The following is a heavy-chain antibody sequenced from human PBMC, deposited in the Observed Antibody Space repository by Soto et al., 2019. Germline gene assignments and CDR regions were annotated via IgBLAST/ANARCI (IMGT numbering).Heavy chain of an antibody. D-gene: IGHD3-22*01. CDR2: INPNSGGT. J-gene: IGHJ4*02. V-gene: IGHV1-2*02. Sequence: QVQLVQSGAEVKKPGASVKVSCKASGYTFTGYYMHWVRQAPGQGLEWMGWINPNSGGTNYAQKFQGRVTMTRDTSISTAYRELSRLRSDDTAVYYCARGYYYDSSGYPFYFDYWGQGTLVTVSS. CDR3: ARGYYYDSSGYPFYFDY. CDR1: GYTFTGYY.